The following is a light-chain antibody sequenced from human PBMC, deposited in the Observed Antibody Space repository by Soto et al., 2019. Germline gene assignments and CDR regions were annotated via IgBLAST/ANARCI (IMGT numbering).Light chain of an antibody. CDR1: SSNIGSDF. J-gene: IGLJ3*02. CDR3: AAWDHRLSGWL. V-gene: IGLV1-47*01. Sequence: QSVLTQPPSASATPGQRVTISCSGSSSNIGSDFVFWYQQLPGTAPKLHIYRNNQRPSGVPDRFCGSKSGTSASLAISGLRSEDEAYYYCAAWDHRLSGWLIGGGTKLTVL. CDR2: RNN.